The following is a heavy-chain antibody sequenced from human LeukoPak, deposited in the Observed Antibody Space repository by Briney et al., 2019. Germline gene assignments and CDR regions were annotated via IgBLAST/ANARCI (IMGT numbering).Heavy chain of an antibody. D-gene: IGHD5-24*01. CDR3: ARIRDGYNDAYDI. CDR1: GNTFTNYY. Sequence: ASVTVSFKASGNTFTNYYIHWVRQAPGQGLEWMGLINPGGDNTDYAQNFQGRVTMTRDTSTSTVYMGLSSLRSEDTAVYYCARIRDGYNDAYDIWGQGTMVTVSS. V-gene: IGHV1-46*01. J-gene: IGHJ3*02. CDR2: INPGGDNT.